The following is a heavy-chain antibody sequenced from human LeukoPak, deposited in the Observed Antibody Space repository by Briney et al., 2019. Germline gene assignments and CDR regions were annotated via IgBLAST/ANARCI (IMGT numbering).Heavy chain of an antibody. CDR3: ARAFGSGWYEGADY. CDR1: GGSISSYY. Sequence: PSETLSLTCTVSGGSISSYYWSWIRQPPGKGREWSGEIYYIGNTNYNPSLESRVTISVDTSKTQFSLKLSSVTAADTAVYYCARAFGSGWYEGADYWGQGTLVTVSS. CDR2: IYYIGNT. V-gene: IGHV4-59*01. J-gene: IGHJ4*02. D-gene: IGHD6-19*01.